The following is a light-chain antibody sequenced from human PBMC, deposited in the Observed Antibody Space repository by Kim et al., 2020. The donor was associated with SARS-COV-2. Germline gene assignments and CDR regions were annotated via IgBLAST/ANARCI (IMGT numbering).Light chain of an antibody. CDR1: SSDVGGYNY. CDR2: DVS. CDR3: SSYTSSSTLDVV. Sequence: SITISCPGTSSDVGGYNYVSWYQQHPGKAPKLMIYDVSNRPSGVSNRFSGSKSGNTASLTISGLQAADEADYYCSSYTSSSTLDVVFGGGTQLTVL. J-gene: IGLJ2*01. V-gene: IGLV2-14*03.